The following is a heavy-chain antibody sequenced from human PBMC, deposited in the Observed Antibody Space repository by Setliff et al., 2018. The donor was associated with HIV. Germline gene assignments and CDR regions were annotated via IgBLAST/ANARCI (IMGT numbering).Heavy chain of an antibody. Sequence: GESLKISCAASGFTFSSYASGWVRQAPGKGLEWVSAISGSGGSTYYADSVKGRFTISSDNSKNTLYLQMNSLRAEDTAVYYCAKDLDIVVVPAAPDIFDIWGQGTMVTVSS. CDR2: ISGSGGST. CDR3: AKDLDIVVVPAAPDIFDI. D-gene: IGHD2-2*03. V-gene: IGHV3-23*01. J-gene: IGHJ3*02. CDR1: GFTFSSYA.